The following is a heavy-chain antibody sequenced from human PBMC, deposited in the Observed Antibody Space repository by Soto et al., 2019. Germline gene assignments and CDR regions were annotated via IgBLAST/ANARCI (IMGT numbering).Heavy chain of an antibody. CDR3: ARDSVIVRTERGAFDI. V-gene: IGHV1-69*01. J-gene: IGHJ3*02. CDR2: IIVAFGTA. CDR1: GGSFSRSV. Sequence: QLVQSGAEVKKPGSTVKVSCKASGGSFSRSVISWVRQIPGQGPEWMGVIIVAFGTANYAQKFRGRVMITAGESASTAYMELGSLKSEDTAVYYWARDSVIVRTERGAFDIWGQGTMVTVSS. D-gene: IGHD3-10*02.